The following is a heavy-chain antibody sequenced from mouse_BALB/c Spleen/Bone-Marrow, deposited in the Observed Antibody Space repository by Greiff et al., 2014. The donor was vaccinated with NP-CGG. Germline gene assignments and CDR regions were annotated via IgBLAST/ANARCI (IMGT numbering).Heavy chain of an antibody. V-gene: IGHV1-14*01. CDR1: GYTFTSYV. Sequence: VQLQHPGPELVKPGASVKMSCKASGYTFTSYVMHWVKQKPGQGLEWIGYINPYNDGTKYNEKFKGMATLTSDRSSSTAYMELSSLPSEDSAVYYCAKGGNYRYDFDYWGQGTTLTVSS. CDR2: INPYNDGT. J-gene: IGHJ2*01. D-gene: IGHD2-14*01. CDR3: AKGGNYRYDFDY.